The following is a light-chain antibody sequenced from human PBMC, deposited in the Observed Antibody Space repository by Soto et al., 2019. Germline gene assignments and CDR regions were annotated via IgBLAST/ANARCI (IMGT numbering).Light chain of an antibody. CDR1: QSVLYSSNNKNY. CDR2: WAS. J-gene: IGKJ4*01. V-gene: IGKV4-1*01. CDR3: QQYYSTPLT. Sequence: DIVMTQSPDSLAVSLGERATINCKSSQSVLYSSNNKNYLAWYQQKPGQPPKLLIYWASTRESGVPDRFSGSGSGTDFTLTISSLQDEDVAVYYCQQYYSTPLTFGGGTKWIS.